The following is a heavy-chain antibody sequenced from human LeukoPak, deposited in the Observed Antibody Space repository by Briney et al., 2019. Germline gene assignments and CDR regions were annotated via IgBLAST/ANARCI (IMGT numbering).Heavy chain of an antibody. J-gene: IGHJ1*01. Sequence: ASVKVSCKASGYTFTSYGISWVRQAPGQGLEWMGWISAYNGNTNYAQKLQGRVTMTTDTSTSTAYMELRSLRSDDTAVYYCARDPYYYDSSGYQTNAEYFHHWGQGTLVTVSS. D-gene: IGHD3-22*01. CDR1: GYTFTSYG. CDR2: ISAYNGNT. CDR3: ARDPYYYDSSGYQTNAEYFHH. V-gene: IGHV1-18*01.